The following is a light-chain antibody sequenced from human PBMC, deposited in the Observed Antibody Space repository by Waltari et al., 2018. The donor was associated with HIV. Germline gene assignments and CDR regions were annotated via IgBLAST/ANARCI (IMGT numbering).Light chain of an antibody. J-gene: IGKJ2*01. CDR3: QRYNTYPYT. Sequence: DIQMTQSPSTLSASVGDRVTITCRASQSISSWLAWYQQKPGTAPKLLIYKASTLESGVPSRFSGSGSGTEFTLTISSLQPDDVATYYCQRYNTYPYTFGQGTKLE. CDR2: KAS. V-gene: IGKV1-5*03. CDR1: QSISSW.